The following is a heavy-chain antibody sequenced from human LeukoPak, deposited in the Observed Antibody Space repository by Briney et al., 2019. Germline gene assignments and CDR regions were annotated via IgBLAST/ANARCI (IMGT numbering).Heavy chain of an antibody. Sequence: ASVKVSCKASGYTFTGSFMHWVRQAPGQGLEWMGWINPNSGGTQYAQKFQGRVTMTRDTSISTAYMELSRLRSDDTAVYYCARDRYYYDSSGRDAFDIWGQGTMVTVSS. CDR1: GYTFTGSF. D-gene: IGHD3-22*01. V-gene: IGHV1-2*02. CDR3: ARDRYYYDSSGRDAFDI. J-gene: IGHJ3*02. CDR2: INPNSGGT.